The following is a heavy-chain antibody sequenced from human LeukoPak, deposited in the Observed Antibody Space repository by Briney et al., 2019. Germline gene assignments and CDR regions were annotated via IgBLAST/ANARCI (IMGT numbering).Heavy chain of an antibody. CDR3: ARGGGANDAFDI. CDR2: IYHSGST. D-gene: IGHD4-17*01. J-gene: IGHJ3*02. Sequence: SWIRQPPGKGLEWIGYIYHSGSTYYNPSLKSRVTISVDRSKNQFSLKLSSVTAADTAVYYCARGGGANDAFDIWGQGTMVTVSS. V-gene: IGHV4-30-2*01.